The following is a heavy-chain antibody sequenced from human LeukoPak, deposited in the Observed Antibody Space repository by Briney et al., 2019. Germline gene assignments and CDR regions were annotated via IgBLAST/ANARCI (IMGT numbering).Heavy chain of an antibody. CDR2: ISYDGSNK. CDR1: GFTFSSYG. J-gene: IGHJ4*02. V-gene: IGHV3-30*03. D-gene: IGHD3-22*01. CDR3: ARGYERSGYYYVDY. Sequence: GRSLRLSCAASGFTFSSYGMHWVRQAPGKGLEWVAVISYDGSNKYYADSVKGRFTISRDNSKNTLYLQMNSLRGEDTAVYYCARGYERSGYYYVDYWGQGTLVTVSS.